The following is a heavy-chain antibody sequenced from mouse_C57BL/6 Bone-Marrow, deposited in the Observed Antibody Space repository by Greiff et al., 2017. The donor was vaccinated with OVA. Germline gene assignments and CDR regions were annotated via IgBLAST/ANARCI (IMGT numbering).Heavy chain of an antibody. V-gene: IGHV5-12*01. CDR2: ISNGGGST. CDR3: ARGGMVPSVAMDY. CDR1: GFTFSDYY. Sequence: EVKLMESGGGLVQPGGSLKLSCAASGFTFSDYYMYWVRQTPEKRLEWVAYISNGGGSTYYPDTVKGRFTISRDNAKNTLYLQMSRLKSEDTAMYYCARGGMVPSVAMDYWGQGTSVTVSS. J-gene: IGHJ4*01. D-gene: IGHD2-1*01.